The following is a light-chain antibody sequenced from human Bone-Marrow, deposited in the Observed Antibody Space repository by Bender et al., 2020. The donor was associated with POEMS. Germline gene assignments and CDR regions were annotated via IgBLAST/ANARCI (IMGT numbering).Light chain of an antibody. CDR1: SYDIGIYNL. J-gene: IGLJ1*01. CDR2: EVS. CDR3: CSYAGNRNV. Sequence: QSALTQPASVSGSPGQSITISCTGSSYDIGIYNLVSWYQQHPGKAPKLMIFEVSERPSGVSNRFSGSKSGNTASLTISGLQAEDEADYYCCSYAGNRNVFGTGTKVTVL. V-gene: IGLV2-23*02.